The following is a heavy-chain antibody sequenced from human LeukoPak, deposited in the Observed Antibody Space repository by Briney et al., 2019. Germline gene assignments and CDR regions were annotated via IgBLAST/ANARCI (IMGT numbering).Heavy chain of an antibody. CDR2: ISGSGGST. CDR1: GFTFSSYA. CDR3: ARRPYSDTSGRLSDV. Sequence: GGSLRLSCAASGFTFSSYAMSWVRQAPGKGLEWVSAISGSGGSTYYADSVGGRFTISRDNAKNSLYLQMNSLRDEDTAVYFCARRPYSDTSGRLSDVWGQGTTVTVSS. V-gene: IGHV3-23*01. J-gene: IGHJ6*02. D-gene: IGHD3-22*01.